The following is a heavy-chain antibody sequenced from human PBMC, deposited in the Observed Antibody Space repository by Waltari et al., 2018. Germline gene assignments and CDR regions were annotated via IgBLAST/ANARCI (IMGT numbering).Heavy chain of an antibody. CDR3: VKGGVSYFAFHA. CDR2: ISDGGGST. D-gene: IGHD1-26*01. CDR1: GFTFYSYA. J-gene: IGHJ3*01. Sequence: EGQLLESGGGSVQPGGSLRLSCAASGFTFYSYAMTWVRQSPGKGLELVSTISDGGGSTYYTDSVKGRFSISRDDSHDTVYLLMNSLRAEDTAVYYCVKGGVSYFAFHAWGQGTMVSVSS. V-gene: IGHV3-23*01.